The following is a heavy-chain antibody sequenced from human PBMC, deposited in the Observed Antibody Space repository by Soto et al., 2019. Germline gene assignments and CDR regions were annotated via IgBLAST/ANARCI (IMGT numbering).Heavy chain of an antibody. V-gene: IGHV3-43*01. CDR3: ARSYGDLTRGYYYGMDV. CDR1: GFTFDDYT. CDR2: ISWDGGST. Sequence: EVQLVESGGVVVQPGGSLRLSCAASGFTFDDYTMHWVRQAPGKGLEWVSLISWDGGSTYYADSVKGRFTISRDNSKNSLYLQMNSLRTEDTALYYCARSYGDLTRGYYYGMDVWGQGTTVTVSS. D-gene: IGHD4-17*01. J-gene: IGHJ6*02.